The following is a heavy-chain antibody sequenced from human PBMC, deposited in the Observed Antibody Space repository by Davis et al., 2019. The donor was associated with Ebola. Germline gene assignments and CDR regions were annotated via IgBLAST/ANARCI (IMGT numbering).Heavy chain of an antibody. D-gene: IGHD4-17*01. V-gene: IGHV3-30*02. Sequence: GESLKISCAASGFTFSTYGMHWVRQAPGKGLEWVAVIWYDGSDKKYADSVKGRFTISRDNSKNTLYLQMNSLRAEDTAVYYCANGGSGTVTYYFDYWSQGTLVTVSS. CDR1: GFTFSTYG. CDR3: ANGGSGTVTYYFDY. CDR2: IWYDGSDK. J-gene: IGHJ4*02.